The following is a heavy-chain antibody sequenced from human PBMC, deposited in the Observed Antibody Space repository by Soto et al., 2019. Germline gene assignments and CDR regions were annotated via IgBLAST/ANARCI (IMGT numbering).Heavy chain of an antibody. CDR1: GYTFTTYG. J-gene: IGHJ4*02. V-gene: IGHV1-18*04. CDR2: ISAYNGNT. Sequence: QVQLVQSGAEMKKPGASVKVSCKASGYTFTTYGISWVRQAPGQGLEWMGWISAYNGNTHYAQKLQGIVTMTTDTSTSTAYVELRSLRSDDTAVYYCAREHFPSTYDSFAYWGQGTLVTVSS. CDR3: AREHFPSTYDSFAY. D-gene: IGHD3-3*02.